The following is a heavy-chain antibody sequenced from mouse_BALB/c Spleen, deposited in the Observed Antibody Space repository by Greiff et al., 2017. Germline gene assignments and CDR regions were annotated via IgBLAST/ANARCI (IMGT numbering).Heavy chain of an antibody. J-gene: IGHJ3*01. V-gene: IGHV1-7*01. CDR3: AFGAVPAWFAY. Sequence: VQLQQSGAELAKPGASVKMSCKASGYTFTSYWMHWVKQRPGQGLEWIGYINPSTGYTEYNQKFKDKATLTADKSSSTAYMQLSSLTSEDSAVYYCAFGAVPAWFAYWGQGTLVTVSA. D-gene: IGHD3-1*01. CDR1: GYTFTSYW. CDR2: INPSTGYT.